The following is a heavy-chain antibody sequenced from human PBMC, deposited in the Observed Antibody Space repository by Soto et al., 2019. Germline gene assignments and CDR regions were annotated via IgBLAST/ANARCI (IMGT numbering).Heavy chain of an antibody. CDR1: GGSISSSSYY. J-gene: IGHJ5*02. CDR2: IYYSGST. Sequence: QLQLQESGPGLVKPSETLSLTCTVSGGSISSSSYYWGWIRQPPGKGLEWIGSIYYSGSTYYNPSLTSRVTISVDTSKNQFSLKLSSVTAADTAVYYCASRRDILTLWFDPWGQGTLVTVSS. CDR3: ASRRDILTLWFDP. D-gene: IGHD3-9*01. V-gene: IGHV4-39*01.